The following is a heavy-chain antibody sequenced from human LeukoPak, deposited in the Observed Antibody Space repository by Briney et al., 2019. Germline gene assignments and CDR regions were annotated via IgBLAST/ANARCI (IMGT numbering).Heavy chain of an antibody. V-gene: IGHV3-23*01. CDR2: IVSSGATT. CDR1: GITFTTYA. CDR3: VRGITSPDY. Sequence: GGSLRLSCTASGITFTTYAMTWVRQAPGKGLEWVSAIVSSGATTFYAGSVKGRFTSSRDNSKNMLYLQMDSLRAEDTAIYYCVRGITSPDYWGQGTLVTVSS. J-gene: IGHJ4*02. D-gene: IGHD3-10*01.